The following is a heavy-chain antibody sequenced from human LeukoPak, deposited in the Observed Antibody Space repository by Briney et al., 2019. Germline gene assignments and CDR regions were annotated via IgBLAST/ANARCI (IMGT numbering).Heavy chain of an antibody. Sequence: QSGGSLRLSCAASGFTFSSYAMSWVRQAPGKGLEWVSAISGSGGSTYYADSVKGRFTIPRDSSKNTLYLQMNSLRAEDTAVYYCAKDNRYRQYYYDSSGYDSQTLDYWGQGTLVTVSS. CDR3: AKDNRYRQYYYDSSGYDSQTLDY. CDR2: ISGSGGST. J-gene: IGHJ4*02. D-gene: IGHD3-22*01. V-gene: IGHV3-23*01. CDR1: GFTFSSYA.